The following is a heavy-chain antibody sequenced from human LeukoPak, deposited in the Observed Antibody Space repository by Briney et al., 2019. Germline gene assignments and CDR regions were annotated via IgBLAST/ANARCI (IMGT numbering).Heavy chain of an antibody. CDR3: AKDGRGEQWLPEDY. CDR1: GFTFSSYG. CDR2: IRYDGSNK. Sequence: PGGSPRLSCAASGFTFSSYGMHWVRQAPGKGLEWVAFIRYDGSNKYYADSVKGRFTISRDNSKNTLYLQMNSLRAEDTAVYCCAKDGRGEQWLPEDYWGQGTLVTVSS. D-gene: IGHD6-19*01. J-gene: IGHJ4*02. V-gene: IGHV3-30*02.